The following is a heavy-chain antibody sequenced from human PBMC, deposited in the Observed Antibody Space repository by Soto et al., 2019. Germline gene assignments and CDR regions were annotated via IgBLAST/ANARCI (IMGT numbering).Heavy chain of an antibody. CDR1: GGTFSSYA. J-gene: IGHJ3*02. CDR2: IIPIFGTA. CDR3: ARSLGGGDDSSGYYWFYAFDI. Sequence: GASVKVSCKASGGTFSSYAISWVRQAPGQGLEWMGGIIPIFGTANYAQKFQGRVTITADESTSTAYMELSSLRSEDTAVYYCARSLGGGDDSSGYYWFYAFDIWAQRTMVTVSS. D-gene: IGHD3-22*01. V-gene: IGHV1-69*13.